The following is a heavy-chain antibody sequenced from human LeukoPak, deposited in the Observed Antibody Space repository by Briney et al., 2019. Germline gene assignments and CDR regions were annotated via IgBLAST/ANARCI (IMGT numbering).Heavy chain of an antibody. V-gene: IGHV3-23*01. CDR1: GFTFINYA. CDR2: ISGGSDGT. CDR3: AKGSSGYIYGDY. D-gene: IGHD5-18*01. Sequence: PGGSLRLSCAASGFTFINYAMSWVRQAPGVGLEWVSGISGGSDGTYYADSVKGRFTISRDNSKNTLYLQMNSLRAEDTAIYYCAKGSSGYIYGDYWGQGTLVTVSS. J-gene: IGHJ4*02.